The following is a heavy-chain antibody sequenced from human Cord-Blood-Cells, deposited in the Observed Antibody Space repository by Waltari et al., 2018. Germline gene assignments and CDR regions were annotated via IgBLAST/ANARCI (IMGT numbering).Heavy chain of an antibody. Sequence: EVQLVESGGGLIQPGGSLRLSCAASGFTVSSNYMSWVRQASGKGVDLVSGIYSGGSTYYADSVKGRFTISRDNSKNTLYLQMNSLRAEDTAVYYCARDLPGEYAFDIWGQGTMVTVSS. CDR3: ARDLPGEYAFDI. CDR1: GFTVSSNY. V-gene: IGHV3-53*01. J-gene: IGHJ3*02. CDR2: IYSGGST. D-gene: IGHD7-27*01.